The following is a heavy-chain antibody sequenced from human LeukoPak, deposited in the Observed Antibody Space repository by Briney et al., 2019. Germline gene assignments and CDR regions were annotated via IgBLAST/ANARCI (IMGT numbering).Heavy chain of an antibody. J-gene: IGHJ5*02. Sequence: SVKVSCKASGGTFSSYAISWVRQAPGQGLEWMGGIIPIFGTANYAQKFQGRVTITTDESTSTAYMELSSLRSEDTAVYYCARLGYYGSGDLNWFDPWGQGTLVTVSS. CDR1: GGTFSSYA. CDR2: IIPIFGTA. D-gene: IGHD3-10*01. CDR3: ARLGYYGSGDLNWFDP. V-gene: IGHV1-69*05.